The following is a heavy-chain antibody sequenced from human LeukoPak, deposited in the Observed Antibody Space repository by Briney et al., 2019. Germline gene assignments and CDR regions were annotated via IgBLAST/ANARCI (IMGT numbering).Heavy chain of an antibody. V-gene: IGHV1-46*01. CDR2: INPSGGST. CDR3: ARAPRPPWDDSSGLDY. J-gene: IGHJ4*02. CDR1: GYTFTSYY. Sequence: ASVTVSCTASGYTFTSYYMHWVRQAPGQGLEWMGIINPSGGSTSYAQKFQGRVTMTRDTCTGTVYMELSSLRSEDTAVYYCARAPRPPWDDSSGLDYWGQGTRVTVSS. D-gene: IGHD3-22*01.